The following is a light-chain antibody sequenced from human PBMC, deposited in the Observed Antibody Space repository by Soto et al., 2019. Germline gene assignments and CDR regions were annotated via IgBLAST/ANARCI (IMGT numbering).Light chain of an antibody. J-gene: IGLJ3*02. CDR1: SGDIGSYPY. Sequence: QSALTQPASVSGSPGQSITISCTGTSGDIGSYPYVAWYQHHPGKVPKLIIYEVTHRPSGVSSRFSGSKSGNTASLTISGLQAEDEADYYCTSYTTTSTTFGGGTKVTVL. CDR3: TSYTTTSTT. V-gene: IGLV2-14*01. CDR2: EVT.